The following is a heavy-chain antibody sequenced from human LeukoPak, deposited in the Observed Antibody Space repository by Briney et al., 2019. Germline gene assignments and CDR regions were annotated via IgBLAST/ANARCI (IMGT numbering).Heavy chain of an antibody. J-gene: IGHJ4*02. D-gene: IGHD4-23*01. V-gene: IGHV4-34*01. CDR2: INHSGST. Sequence: SETLSLTCAVYGGSFSGYYWSWIRQPPGKGLEWIGEINHSGSTNYNPSLKSRVTISVDTSKNQFSLKLSSVTATDTAVYYCARTDYGGNSVYFDYWGQGTLVTVSS. CDR3: ARTDYGGNSVYFDY. CDR1: GGSFSGYY.